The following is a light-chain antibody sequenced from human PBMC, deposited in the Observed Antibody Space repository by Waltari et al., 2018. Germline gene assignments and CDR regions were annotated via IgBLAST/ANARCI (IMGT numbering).Light chain of an antibody. CDR3: HQYNNWPGT. CDR2: GAS. CDR1: QSITSN. V-gene: IGKV3-15*01. Sequence: VMTQFPATLSLSPGDSSTLFCRASQSITSNLAWYQQKPGQAPRLLMYGASIRAPGIPARVSGSGSGTEFTLTISSLQSEDFAVYYCHQYNNWPGTFGQGTKLEIK. J-gene: IGKJ2*02.